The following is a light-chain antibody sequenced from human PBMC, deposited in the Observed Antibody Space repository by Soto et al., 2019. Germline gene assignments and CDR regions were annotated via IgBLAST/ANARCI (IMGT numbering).Light chain of an antibody. J-gene: IGKJ4*01. CDR1: QSLVYSDGNTY. CDR2: KVS. CDR3: MKGTRLRLT. Sequence: DVVMTQSPLSLPVTLGQPASISCRSSQSLVYSDGNTYLNWFQQRPGQSPRRLIYKVSNRDSGVPDSFSDSGSVTDFTLKISRVEAEDVGIYYCMKGTRLRLTLGGGTKVEIK. V-gene: IGKV2-30*01.